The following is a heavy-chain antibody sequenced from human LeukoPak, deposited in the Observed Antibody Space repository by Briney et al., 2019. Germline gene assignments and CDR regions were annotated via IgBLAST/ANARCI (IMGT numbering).Heavy chain of an antibody. CDR2: IYYSGST. CDR1: GGSISSGGYY. J-gene: IGHJ4*02. D-gene: IGHD6-19*01. V-gene: IGHV4-61*08. Sequence: PSQTLSLTCAVSGGSISSGGYYWSWIRQPPGKGLEWIGYIYYSGSTNYNPSLKSRVTISVDTSKNQFSLKLSSVTAADTAVYCCARAVDRYSSGWYRYWGQGTLVTVSS. CDR3: ARAVDRYSSGWYRY.